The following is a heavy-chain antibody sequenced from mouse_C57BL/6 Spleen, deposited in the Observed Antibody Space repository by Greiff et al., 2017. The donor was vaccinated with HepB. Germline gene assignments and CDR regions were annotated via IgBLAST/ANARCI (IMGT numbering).Heavy chain of an antibody. D-gene: IGHD1-1*01. J-gene: IGHJ1*03. CDR3: ARDYYGSSHWYFDG. CDR2: INPNYGTT. CDR1: GYSFTDYN. V-gene: IGHV1-39*01. Sequence: EVQLQQSGPELVKPGASVKISCKASGYSFTDYNMNWVKQSNGKSLEWIGVINPNYGTTSYNQKFKGKATLTVDQSSNTAYMQLNSLTSEDSAVYDCARDYYGSSHWYFDGWGTATTVTVSS.